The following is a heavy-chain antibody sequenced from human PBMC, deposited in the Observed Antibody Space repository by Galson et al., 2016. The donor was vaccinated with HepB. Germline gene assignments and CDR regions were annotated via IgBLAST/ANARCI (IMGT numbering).Heavy chain of an antibody. D-gene: IGHD3-10*01. J-gene: IGHJ4*02. CDR2: IIPIFGAG. CDR3: ATSRGGFGETEPSH. CDR1: GGPFSSYA. Sequence: SVKVSCKASGGPFSSYAITWVRQAPGQGLEWMGGIIPIFGAGNYAKKFQGRVTITADESTSTAYMELSSLRSDDTAVYYCATSRGGFGETEPSHWGQGSLVTVSS. V-gene: IGHV1-69*13.